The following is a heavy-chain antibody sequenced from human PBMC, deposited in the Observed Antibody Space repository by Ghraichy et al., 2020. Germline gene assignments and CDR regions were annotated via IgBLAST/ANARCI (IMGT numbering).Heavy chain of an antibody. Sequence: GGSLRLSCAASGFTFDDYAMHWVRQAPGKGLEWVSGISWNSGSIGYADSVKGRFTISRDNAKNSLYLQMNSLRAEDTALYYCAKDIGRGQLWLHFDYWGQGTLVTVSS. V-gene: IGHV3-9*01. CDR1: GFTFDDYA. D-gene: IGHD5-18*01. CDR3: AKDIGRGQLWLHFDY. CDR2: ISWNSGSI. J-gene: IGHJ4*02.